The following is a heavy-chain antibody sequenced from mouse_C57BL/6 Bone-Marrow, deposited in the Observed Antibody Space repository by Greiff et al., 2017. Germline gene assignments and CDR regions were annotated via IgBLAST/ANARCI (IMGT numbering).Heavy chain of an antibody. CDR1: GYTFTSYW. V-gene: IGHV1-50*01. D-gene: IGHD2-1*01. J-gene: IGHJ2*01. CDR3: ARLGGYYGKVEGY. Sequence: QVQLQQPGAELVKPGASVKLSCKASGYTFTSYWMQWVKQRPGQGLEWIGEIDPSDSYTNYNQKFKGKATLTVDTSSSTAYMQLSSLTSEDSAVYYCARLGGYYGKVEGYWGQGTTLTVSS. CDR2: IDPSDSYT.